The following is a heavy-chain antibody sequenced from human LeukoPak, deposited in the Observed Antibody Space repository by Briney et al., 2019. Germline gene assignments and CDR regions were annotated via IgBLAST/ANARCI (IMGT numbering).Heavy chain of an antibody. J-gene: IGHJ4*02. CDR3: ARATMVRATPFDY. V-gene: IGHV3-74*01. Sequence: GGSLRLSCAASGFTFSSYWMHWVRQAPGKGLVWVSRINSDGSSTSYADSAKGRFTISRDNAKNTLYLQMNSLRAEDTAVYYCARATMVRATPFDYWGQGTLVTVSS. D-gene: IGHD3-10*01. CDR1: GFTFSSYW. CDR2: INSDGSST.